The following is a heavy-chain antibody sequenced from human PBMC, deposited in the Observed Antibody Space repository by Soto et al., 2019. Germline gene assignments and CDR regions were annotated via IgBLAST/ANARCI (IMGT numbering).Heavy chain of an antibody. CDR2: LWHDGSNK. J-gene: IGHJ4*02. CDR1: GFTLSSYG. Sequence: QVQLVESGGGVVQPGRSLRLSCGASGFTLSSYGMHWVRQAPGKGLEWVAVLWHDGSNKYYADSMKGRFTISRDNSKNTLLLKMNTLRVEDTSVYYCARDRGSADPIDYWGQGTLVTVSS. CDR3: ARDRGSADPIDY. D-gene: IGHD2-15*01. V-gene: IGHV3-33*01.